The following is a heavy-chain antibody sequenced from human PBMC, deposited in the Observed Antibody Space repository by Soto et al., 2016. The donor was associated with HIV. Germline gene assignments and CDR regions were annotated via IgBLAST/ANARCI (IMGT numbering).Heavy chain of an antibody. CDR1: GFTFSSYA. J-gene: IGHJ4*02. V-gene: IGHV3-23*01. CDR2: ISDNDDFT. D-gene: IGHD5-12*01. Sequence: EVKLLESGGGLVQPGGSLRLSCAASGFTFSSYAMSWVRQAPGKGLKWVSSISDNDDFTHYADSVRGRFTISRDNSKNTLYLHMTSLRAGDTALYYCAKANEVASAGTNWGQGIQVTVSS. CDR3: AKANEVASAGTN.